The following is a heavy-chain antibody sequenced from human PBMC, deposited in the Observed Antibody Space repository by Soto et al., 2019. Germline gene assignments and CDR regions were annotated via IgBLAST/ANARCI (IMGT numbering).Heavy chain of an antibody. V-gene: IGHV1-18*01. CDR2: ISAYNGNT. J-gene: IGHJ4*02. Sequence: QVQLVQSGAEVKKPGASVKVSCKASGYTFPSYGIIWVRQAPGQGLEWMGWISAYNGNTNHAQKLQGRVTMTTDTSTSTAYMELRSLRSDDTAVYYCARNIAVAGGRNGAFDYWGQGTLVTVSS. CDR1: GYTFPSYG. D-gene: IGHD6-19*01. CDR3: ARNIAVAGGRNGAFDY.